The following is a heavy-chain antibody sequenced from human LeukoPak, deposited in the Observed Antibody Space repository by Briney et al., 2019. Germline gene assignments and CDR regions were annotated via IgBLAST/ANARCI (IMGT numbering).Heavy chain of an antibody. CDR3: AREYTEDYYMDV. V-gene: IGHV4-30-2*01. CDR1: GGSISSGGYY. J-gene: IGHJ6*03. CDR2: IYHSGST. Sequence: SETLSLTCTVSGGSISSGGYYWSWIRQPPGKGLEWIVYIYHSGSTYYNPSLKSRVTISVDRSKNQFSLKLSSVTAADTAVYYCAREYTEDYYMDVWGKGTTVTVSS. D-gene: IGHD5-18*01.